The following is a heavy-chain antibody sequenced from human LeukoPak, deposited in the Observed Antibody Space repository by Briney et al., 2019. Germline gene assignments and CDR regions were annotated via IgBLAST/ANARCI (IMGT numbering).Heavy chain of an antibody. Sequence: GGSLRLSCAASGFTFSSYAMSWVRQAPGKGLEWVSAISGSGGSTYYADSVKGRFTISRDNSKNTLYLQMNSLRAEDTAVYYCAKDGDQYYDSSGYVNYFDYWGQGTLVTVSS. CDR1: GFTFSSYA. D-gene: IGHD3-22*01. CDR3: AKDGDQYYDSSGYVNYFDY. CDR2: ISGSGGST. J-gene: IGHJ4*02. V-gene: IGHV3-23*01.